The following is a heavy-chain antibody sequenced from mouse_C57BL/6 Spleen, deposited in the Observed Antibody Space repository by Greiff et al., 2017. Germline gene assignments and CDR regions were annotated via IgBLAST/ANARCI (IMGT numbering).Heavy chain of an antibody. J-gene: IGHJ2*01. CDR3: ARRRNYYGSSDY. Sequence: VQLQQPGAELVRPGTSVKLSCTASGYTFTSYWMHWVKQRPGQGLEWIGVIDPSDSYTNYNQKFKGKATLTVDTSSSTAYMQLSSLTSEDSAVYYCARRRNYYGSSDYWGQGTTLTVSS. D-gene: IGHD1-1*01. CDR1: GYTFTSYW. V-gene: IGHV1-59*01. CDR2: IDPSDSYT.